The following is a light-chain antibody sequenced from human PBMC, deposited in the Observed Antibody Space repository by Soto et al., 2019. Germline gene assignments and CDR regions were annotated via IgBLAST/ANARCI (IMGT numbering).Light chain of an antibody. J-gene: IGLJ1*01. V-gene: IGLV2-14*01. CDR2: QVS. Sequence: QSLLTQPASVSGSPGQSITISCTGSTSDVGGYNYVSWYQQEPDKAPKLMIYQVSNRPSGISNRFSGSKSGNTAALTISGLQAEDEADYYCCSYTNSDTLVFGTGTKV. CDR1: TSDVGGYNY. CDR3: CSYTNSDTLV.